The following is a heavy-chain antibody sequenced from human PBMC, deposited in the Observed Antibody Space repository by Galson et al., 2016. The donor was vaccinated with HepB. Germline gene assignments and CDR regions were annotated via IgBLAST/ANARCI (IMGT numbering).Heavy chain of an antibody. Sequence: SVKVSCKASGYTFIDYAINWVRQAPGQGLEWVGWINTNNGDATYGQGFTGRFVFSMDTSVSTAFLQISSLKVDDTAVYYCARDPLALWGQGTLVTVSS. V-gene: IGHV7-4-1*02. CDR1: GYTFIDYA. J-gene: IGHJ4*02. CDR2: INTNNGDA. CDR3: ARDPLAL.